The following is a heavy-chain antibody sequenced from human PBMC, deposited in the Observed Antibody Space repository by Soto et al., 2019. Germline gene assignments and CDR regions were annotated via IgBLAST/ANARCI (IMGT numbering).Heavy chain of an antibody. Sequence: GGSLRLSCAASGFTFSSYSMNWVRQAPGKGLEWVSSISCSTSYIYYADSVKGRFTISRDNAKNSLYLQMNSLRAEDTAVYYCARDTLSDSSGYSFAYWGQGTLVTGSS. D-gene: IGHD3-22*01. V-gene: IGHV3-21*01. CDR2: ISCSTSYI. J-gene: IGHJ4*02. CDR1: GFTFSSYS. CDR3: ARDTLSDSSGYSFAY.